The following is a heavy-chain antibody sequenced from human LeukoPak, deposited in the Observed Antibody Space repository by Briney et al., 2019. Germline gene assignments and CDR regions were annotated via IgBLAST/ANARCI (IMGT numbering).Heavy chain of an antibody. CDR2: INPSGGST. CDR3: AREGAVAGTVGY. Sequence: ASLKVSCTASGYTFTSYYMHWVRQAPGQGLEWMGIINPSGGSTSYAQKFQGRVTMTRDTSTSTAYMALSSLRSEDTAVYYCAREGAVAGTVGYWGQGTLVTVSS. V-gene: IGHV1-46*01. CDR1: GYTFTSYY. D-gene: IGHD6-19*01. J-gene: IGHJ4*02.